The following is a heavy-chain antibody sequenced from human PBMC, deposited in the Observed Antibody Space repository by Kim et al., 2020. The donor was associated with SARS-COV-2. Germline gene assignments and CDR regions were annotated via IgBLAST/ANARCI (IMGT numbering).Heavy chain of an antibody. CDR2: INHSGST. J-gene: IGHJ6*02. D-gene: IGHD6-13*01. Sequence: SETLSLTCAVYGGSFSGYYWSWIRQPPGKGLEWIGEINHSGSTNYNPSLKSRVTISVDTSKNQFSLKLSSVTAADTAVYYCARAGAAAGHYYYYGKDVWGQGTTVTVSS. CDR3: ARAGAAAGHYYYYGKDV. V-gene: IGHV4-34*01. CDR1: GGSFSGYY.